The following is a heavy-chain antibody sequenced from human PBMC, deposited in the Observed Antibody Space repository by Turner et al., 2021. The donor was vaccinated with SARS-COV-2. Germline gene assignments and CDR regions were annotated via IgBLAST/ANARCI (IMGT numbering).Heavy chain of an antibody. CDR3: ATEMATISRYYYYGMDV. V-gene: IGHV4-39*02. D-gene: IGHD5-12*01. J-gene: IGHJ6*02. CDR1: GGSSSSSSYY. Sequence: QLQLQESGPGLVKPSETLFLTCTVSGGSSSSSSYYWGWIRQPPGKGLEWIGSIYYSGSTYYNPSLKSRVTISVDTSKNQFSLKLSSVTAADTAVYYCATEMATISRYYYYGMDVWGQGTTVTVSS. CDR2: IYYSGST.